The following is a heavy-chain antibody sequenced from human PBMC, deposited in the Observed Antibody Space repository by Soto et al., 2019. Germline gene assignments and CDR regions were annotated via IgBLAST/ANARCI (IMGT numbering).Heavy chain of an antibody. Sequence: ASVKVSCKASGYTFTSYAMHWVRQAPGQRLEWMGWINAVNGNTKYSQKFQGRVTITRDTSASTAYMELSSLRSEDTAVYFCARMPHCTNGVCYGTDWFDPWGQGTLVTVSS. CDR2: INAVNGNT. D-gene: IGHD2-8*01. CDR3: ARMPHCTNGVCYGTDWFDP. V-gene: IGHV1-3*01. CDR1: GYTFTSYA. J-gene: IGHJ5*02.